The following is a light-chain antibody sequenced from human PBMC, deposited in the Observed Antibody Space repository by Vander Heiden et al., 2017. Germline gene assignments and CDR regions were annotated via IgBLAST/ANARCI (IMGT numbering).Light chain of an antibody. Sequence: QSALTQPASVSWSPGQSITLSCTGTSSDIGTYNFVSWYQQHPGKAPKLLIFDVTDRPSGVSDRFSGSKSGNTASLTISGLQAEDEAVYYCSSYTSSTAVVFGGGSKLTVL. CDR1: SSDIGTYNF. V-gene: IGLV2-14*03. CDR3: SSYTSSTAVV. J-gene: IGLJ3*02. CDR2: DVT.